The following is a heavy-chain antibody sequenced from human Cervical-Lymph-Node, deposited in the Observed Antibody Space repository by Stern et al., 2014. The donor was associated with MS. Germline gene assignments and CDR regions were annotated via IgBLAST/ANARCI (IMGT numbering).Heavy chain of an antibody. CDR3: ARHKDDLYYFGY. CDR1: GGSISSSSYY. V-gene: IGHV4-39*01. D-gene: IGHD2-15*01. Sequence: QLQLQESGPGLLKPSETLSLTCTVSGGSISSSSYYWGWIRQPPGKGLEWIGSIYYSGSTYYNPALKSRVTISVDTSQRQFSLKLSSVTAADTAVYYCARHKDDLYYFGYWGQGTLVTVSS. CDR2: IYYSGST. J-gene: IGHJ4*02.